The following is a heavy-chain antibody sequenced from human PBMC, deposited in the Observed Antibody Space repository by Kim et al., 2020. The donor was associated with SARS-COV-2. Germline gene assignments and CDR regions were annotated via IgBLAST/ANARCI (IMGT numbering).Heavy chain of an antibody. CDR1: GFTVSSNY. CDR3: ARDVDCSGGSCYSDY. Sequence: GGSLRLSCAASGFTVSSNYMSWVRQAPGKGLEWVSVIYSGGSTYYADSVKGRFTISRDNSKNTLYLQMNSLRAEDTAVYYCARDVDCSGGSCYSDYWGQGTLVTVSS. J-gene: IGHJ4*02. CDR2: IYSGGST. V-gene: IGHV3-66*01. D-gene: IGHD2-15*01.